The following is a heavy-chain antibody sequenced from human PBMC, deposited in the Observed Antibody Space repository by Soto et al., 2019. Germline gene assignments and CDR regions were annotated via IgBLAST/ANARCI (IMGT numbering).Heavy chain of an antibody. Sequence: PGGSLRLSCAASGFSFRSDWMHWFRQAPGKGLVWVSRIDSGGRTTTYADSVKGRFTISRDNTKNTLYLQMNGLRAEDTALYYCARWFTYGNFDYFDYWGQGAQVTVSS. CDR1: GFSFRSDW. CDR3: ARWFTYGNFDYFDY. D-gene: IGHD3-10*01. CDR2: IDSGGRTT. V-gene: IGHV3-74*01. J-gene: IGHJ4*02.